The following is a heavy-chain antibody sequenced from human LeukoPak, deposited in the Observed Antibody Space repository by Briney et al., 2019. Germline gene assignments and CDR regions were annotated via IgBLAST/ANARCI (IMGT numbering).Heavy chain of an antibody. CDR2: FDPEDGET. V-gene: IGHV1-24*01. CDR1: GYTLTELS. CDR3: ATVVVDYVWGSYRPQYFDY. Sequence: ASVNVSCKVSGYTLTELSMHWVRQAPGKGLEWMGGFDPEDGETIYAQKFQGRVTMTEDTSTDTAYMELSSLRSEDTAVYYCATVVVDYVWGSYRPQYFDYWGQGTLVTVSS. J-gene: IGHJ4*02. D-gene: IGHD3-16*02.